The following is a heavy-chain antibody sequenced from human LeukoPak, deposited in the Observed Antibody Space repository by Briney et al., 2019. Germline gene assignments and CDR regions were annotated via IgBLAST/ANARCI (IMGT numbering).Heavy chain of an antibody. CDR1: GQTFTNSW. V-gene: IGHV5-51*01. D-gene: IGHD2-8*01. Sequence: GESLKISCKGSGQTFTNSWIAWVRQKPGKGLEWMGIIYPGDSDTRYNPSFQGQVTISADKSISTAYLQWSSLKASDTAMYYCARSAGHCANGVCYSYNWFDPWGQGTLVTVSS. CDR3: ARSAGHCANGVCYSYNWFDP. CDR2: IYPGDSDT. J-gene: IGHJ5*02.